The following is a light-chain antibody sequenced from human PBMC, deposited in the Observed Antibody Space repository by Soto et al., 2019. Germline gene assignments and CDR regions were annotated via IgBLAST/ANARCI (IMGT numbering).Light chain of an antibody. V-gene: IGKV3-15*01. CDR2: GAS. CDR1: QTVNNN. J-gene: IGKJ4*01. Sequence: EIVMTQSPASLSVSPGERDTLSCRASQTVNNNLAWYQQKPGQAPRLLIHGASTRASGIPGTFSGSGSGTEFTLTISSLQSEDFALYYCQQYLSCPLTFGGGTKVEIK. CDR3: QQYLSCPLT.